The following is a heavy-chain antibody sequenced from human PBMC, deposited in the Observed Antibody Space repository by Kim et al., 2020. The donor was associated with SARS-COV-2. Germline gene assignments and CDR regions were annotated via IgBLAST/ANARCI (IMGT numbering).Heavy chain of an antibody. CDR1: GFTFSDYY. D-gene: IGHD6-13*01. V-gene: IGHV3-11*01. Sequence: GGSLRLSCAASGFTFSDYYMTWIRQTPGKGLEWVSHISGSGTTRYNADSVEGRFTTSRDNAKNALYLQMNRLTVDDTAVYYCAREGYSGSWYIDYWGQGALVTVSS. CDR2: ISGSGTTR. J-gene: IGHJ4*02. CDR3: AREGYSGSWYIDY.